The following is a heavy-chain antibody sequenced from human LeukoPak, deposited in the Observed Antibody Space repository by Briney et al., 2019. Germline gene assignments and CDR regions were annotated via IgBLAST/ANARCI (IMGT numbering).Heavy chain of an antibody. CDR3: ARGAMFRYLWRYDY. J-gene: IGHJ4*02. CDR2: IIPSSGST. CDR1: GYPFNRYY. D-gene: IGHD3-3*01. Sequence: ASVKVSCKACGYPFNRYYMYLLRQAPGQGLEWMGIIIPSSGSTTYAQKFQGRVTMTRETSTSAVYVELSGLRSEDTAVYYCARGAMFRYLWRYDYWGQGTLVTVSS. V-gene: IGHV1-46*02.